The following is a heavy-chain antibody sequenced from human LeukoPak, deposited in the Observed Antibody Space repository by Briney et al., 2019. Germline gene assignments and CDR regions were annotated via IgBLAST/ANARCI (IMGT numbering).Heavy chain of an antibody. CDR1: GGSISSYY. D-gene: IGHD3-22*01. CDR2: LYYSGCT. J-gene: IGHJ4*02. V-gene: IGHV4-59*08. Sequence: PSEPLSLTCTVSGGSISSYYWSWLRQPPGEGLEWIGYLYYSGCTNHNPSLKSRVNISVDTSKNQFSLKLSSVTAAHTAVYYCARAPYDSGGYYDYYFDYWGQGTLVTV. CDR3: ARAPYDSGGYYDYYFDY.